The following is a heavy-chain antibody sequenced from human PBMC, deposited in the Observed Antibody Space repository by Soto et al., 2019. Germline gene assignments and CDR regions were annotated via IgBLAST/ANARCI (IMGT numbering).Heavy chain of an antibody. V-gene: IGHV4-34*01. CDR3: STRAYDTNGYYRFDP. CDR1: GWSFSVNS. D-gene: IGHD3-22*01. J-gene: IGHJ5*01. CDR2: INHSGRV. Sequence: PSATLSLTCSVYGWSFSVNSLTWIRQSPGKGLEWIGDINHSGRVNYSPSLKSRVTISLDTSKNQFSLTLSAVTAADTAMYYCSTRAYDTNGYYRFDPWGQGTLVTVSS.